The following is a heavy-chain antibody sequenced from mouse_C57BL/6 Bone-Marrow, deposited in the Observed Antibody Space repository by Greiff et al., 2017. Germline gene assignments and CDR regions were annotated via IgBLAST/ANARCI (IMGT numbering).Heavy chain of an antibody. V-gene: IGHV1-81*01. CDR1: GYTFTSYG. J-gene: IGHJ3*01. D-gene: IGHD1-1*02. CDR2: IYPRSGNT. Sequence: QVQLQQSGAELARPGASVKLSCKASGYTFTSYGISWVKQRTGQGLEWIGEIYPRSGNTYYNEKFKGKATLTADKSSSIAYMGIRSLTSGDSAVYFCASYGFAYWGQGTLVTVSA. CDR3: ASYGFAY.